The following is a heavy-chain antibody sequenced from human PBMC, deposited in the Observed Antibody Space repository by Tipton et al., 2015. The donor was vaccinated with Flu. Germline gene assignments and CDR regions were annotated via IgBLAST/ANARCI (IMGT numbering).Heavy chain of an antibody. CDR1: GGPFSSYA. CDR2: IIPILGTE. Sequence: QMQLVQSGAEVKKPGSSVKVSCKASGGPFSSYAINWVRQAPGQGLEWIGGIIPILGTEDYAQKFQGRVTITADESTKTAYMELNSLRSEDTAVYYCAVPPMTVFSSSRGYWGQGTLVTVSS. D-gene: IGHD3-10*01. J-gene: IGHJ4*02. CDR3: AVPPMTVFSSSRGY. V-gene: IGHV1-69*01.